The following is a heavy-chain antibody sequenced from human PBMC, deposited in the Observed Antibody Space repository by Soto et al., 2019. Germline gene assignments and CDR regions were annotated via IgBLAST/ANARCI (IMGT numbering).Heavy chain of an antibody. J-gene: IGHJ4*02. D-gene: IGHD3-3*01. CDR1: GYTFTGHY. Sequence: GASVKVSCKASGYTFTGHYLHWVRQAPGRGLEWMGCINPSTGGTNFAQKFQGRVTMTSDTSIRTVYLELSSLRSDDTAVYYCGRYLMWSAGARRFDHWGQGTQVTVS. CDR3: GRYLMWSAGARRFDH. V-gene: IGHV1-2*02. CDR2: INPSTGGT.